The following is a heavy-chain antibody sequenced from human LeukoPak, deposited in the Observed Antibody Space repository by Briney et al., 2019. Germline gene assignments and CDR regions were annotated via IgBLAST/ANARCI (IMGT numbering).Heavy chain of an antibody. J-gene: IGHJ5*02. CDR2: ITTSDGNT. CDR3: ARDRYDFWSGYSGP. V-gene: IGHV3-23*01. D-gene: IGHD3-3*01. CDR1: GFTFSSYT. Sequence: PGGSLRLSCAASGFTFSSYTMSWVRQAPGKGLEWVSTITTSDGNTYYADSVKGRFTVSRDNSKNTLYLQMNSLRAEDTAVYYCARDRYDFWSGYSGPWGQGTLVTVSS.